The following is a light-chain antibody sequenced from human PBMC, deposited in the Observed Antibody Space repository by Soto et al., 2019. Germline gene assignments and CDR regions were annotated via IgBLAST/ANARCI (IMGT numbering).Light chain of an antibody. CDR1: QSISTM. CDR2: GAS. J-gene: IGKJ5*01. CDR3: QQYNNWPIT. V-gene: IGKV3-15*01. Sequence: DILMTQSPDSLALSLAERATINCRSRQSISTMLAWYQHKPGQPPRLLIYGASTRATGIPARFSGGGSGTEFTLTISSLQSEDFAVYYCQQYNNWPITFGQGTRLEIK.